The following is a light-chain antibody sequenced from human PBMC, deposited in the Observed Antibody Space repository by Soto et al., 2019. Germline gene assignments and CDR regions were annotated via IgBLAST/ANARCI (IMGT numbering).Light chain of an antibody. CDR2: GAS. Sequence: EIVMTQSPATLSVSPGERATLSCRASQSVITNLAWYQQKPGQAPRLLIYGASTRAAIIPARFSGTGSETDFTLTISGLQSEDSAIYFCQQYNNWPFSFGQGTRLEI. V-gene: IGKV3-15*01. J-gene: IGKJ5*01. CDR1: QSVITN. CDR3: QQYNNWPFS.